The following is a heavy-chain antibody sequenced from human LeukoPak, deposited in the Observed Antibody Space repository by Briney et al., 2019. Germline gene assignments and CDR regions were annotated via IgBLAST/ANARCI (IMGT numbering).Heavy chain of an antibody. J-gene: IGHJ4*02. D-gene: IGHD3-3*01. Sequence: PAGGSLRLSRGASGFRFSSYAMSWVRQAPGKGLEWVSSISGSGGSTYYTDSVKGRFAISRDNSKSTLYLQMNSLGTDDTALYYCVKGGQNYDFWRFDYWGQGTLVTASS. CDR1: GFRFSSYA. CDR2: ISGSGGST. CDR3: VKGGQNYDFWRFDY. V-gene: IGHV3-23*01.